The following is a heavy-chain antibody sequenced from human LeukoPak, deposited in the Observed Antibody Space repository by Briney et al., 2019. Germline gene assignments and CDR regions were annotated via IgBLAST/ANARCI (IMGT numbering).Heavy chain of an antibody. V-gene: IGHV3-30*09. CDR1: AFTFSVYP. CDR3: ARDPGSGYEEHFDY. J-gene: IGHJ4*02. CDR2: ISYDGSNK. D-gene: IGHD5-12*01. Sequence: GRSLRLSCAASAFTFSVYPMHWVRQAPGKGLEWVALISYDGSNKYYADSVKGRFAISRDNSKNTLYLQMNSLRAEDTAVYYCARDPGSGYEEHFDYWGQGTLVTVSS.